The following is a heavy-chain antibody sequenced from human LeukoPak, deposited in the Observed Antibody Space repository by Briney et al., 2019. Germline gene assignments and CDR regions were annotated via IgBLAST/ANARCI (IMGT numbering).Heavy chain of an antibody. CDR1: GYTFTSYD. CDR3: ARGRKDIVLMVYARGRNYYFDY. Sequence: ASVKVSCKASGYTFTSYDINWVRQATGQGLEWMGWMNPNSGNTGYAQKFQGRVTMTRNTSISTAYMELSNLRSEDTAVYYCARGRKDIVLMVYARGRNYYFDYWGQGTLVTVSS. CDR2: MNPNSGNT. D-gene: IGHD2-8*01. V-gene: IGHV1-8*01. J-gene: IGHJ4*02.